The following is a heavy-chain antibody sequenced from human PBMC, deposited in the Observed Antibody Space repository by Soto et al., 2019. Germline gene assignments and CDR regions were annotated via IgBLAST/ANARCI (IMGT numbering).Heavy chain of an antibody. D-gene: IGHD4-17*01. Sequence: SVKVSCKASGGTLRNYGISWVRQAPGQGFEWMGGIIPVFGTANYAQKFQGRVTITADESTSTVYMDVTSLRSEDTAVYYCSRGDATKIVVTTYYGMDVWGQGTTVTVS. CDR1: GGTLRNYG. CDR3: SRGDATKIVVTTYYGMDV. CDR2: IIPVFGTA. V-gene: IGHV1-69*13. J-gene: IGHJ6*02.